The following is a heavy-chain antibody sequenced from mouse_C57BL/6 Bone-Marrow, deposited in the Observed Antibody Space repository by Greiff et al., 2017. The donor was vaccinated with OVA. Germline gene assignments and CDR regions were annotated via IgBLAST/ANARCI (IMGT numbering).Heavy chain of an antibody. CDR3: ARSGYSIPCAY. D-gene: IGHD2-5*01. V-gene: IGHV1-18*01. J-gene: IGHJ3*01. CDR1: GYTFPDYN. CDR2: LNPNNGGT. Sequence: VQLQQSGPELVKPGASVKIPCKASGYTFPDYNMDWVKPSHGKSLAWLGDLNPNNGGTISNQKFTGQATLTVDKSSSTAYMELRSLTSEDTAVYYCARSGYSIPCAYWGQGTLVTVSA.